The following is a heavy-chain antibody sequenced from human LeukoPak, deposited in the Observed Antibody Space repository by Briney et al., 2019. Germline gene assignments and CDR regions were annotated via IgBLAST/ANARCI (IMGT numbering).Heavy chain of an antibody. J-gene: IGHJ5*02. CDR2: IYTSGST. V-gene: IGHV4-4*07. CDR3: AREAPPGYGSGSYGWFDP. Sequence: PSETLSLTCTVSGGSISSYYWSWIRQPAGKGLEWIGRIYTSGSTNYNPSLKSRATMSVDPSKHQFSLRLSSVPAADTAVYYCAREAPPGYGSGSYGWFDPWGQGTLVTVSS. CDR1: GGSISSYY. D-gene: IGHD3-10*01.